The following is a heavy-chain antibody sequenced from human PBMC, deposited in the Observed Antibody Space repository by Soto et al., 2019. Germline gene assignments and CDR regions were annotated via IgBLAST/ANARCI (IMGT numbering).Heavy chain of an antibody. D-gene: IGHD1-26*01. J-gene: IGHJ6*02. Sequence: SETLSLTCTVSGASVSSSNHYWSWVRQPPGKGLEWIGYVYYSGSTNSNPSLKSRVTLSLDTSRSQFSLKLNSVTAADTAVYYCVHLSGSLYHYYGSDVWGQGTTVTAP. CDR3: VHLSGSLYHYYGSDV. V-gene: IGHV4-61*01. CDR1: GASVSSSNHY. CDR2: VYYSGST.